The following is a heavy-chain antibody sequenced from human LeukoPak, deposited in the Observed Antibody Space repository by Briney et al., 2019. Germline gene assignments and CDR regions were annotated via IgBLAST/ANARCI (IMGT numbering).Heavy chain of an antibody. J-gene: IGHJ4*02. D-gene: IGHD3-22*01. CDR2: ISSSGGTV. CDR3: ARGPPASGFTFDY. CDR1: GFTFSSSE. V-gene: IGHV3-48*03. Sequence: GGSLRLSCVASGFTFSSSEMNWVRQAPGKGLEWISYISSSGGTVYYADSVKGRFTISRDNSKNTLYLQMNSLRAEDTAVYYCARGPPASGFTFDYWGQGTLVTVSS.